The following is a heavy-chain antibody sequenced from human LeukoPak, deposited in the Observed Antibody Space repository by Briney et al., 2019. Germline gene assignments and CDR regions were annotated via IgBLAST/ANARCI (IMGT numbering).Heavy chain of an antibody. CDR3: AREGDMDYGDYAFDY. J-gene: IGHJ4*02. D-gene: IGHD4-17*01. CDR1: GYTFTGYY. CDR2: INPNSGGT. Sequence: GAXVKVSCKDSGYTFTGYYMHWVRQAPGQGLEWMGRINPNSGGTNYAQKFQGRVTMRRDTSISTAYMELSRLRSDDTAVYYCAREGDMDYGDYAFDYWGQGTLVTVSS. V-gene: IGHV1-2*06.